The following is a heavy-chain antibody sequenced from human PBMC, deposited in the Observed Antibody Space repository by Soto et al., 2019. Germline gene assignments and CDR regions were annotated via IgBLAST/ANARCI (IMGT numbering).Heavy chain of an antibody. J-gene: IGHJ4*02. CDR2: ISDSGSSK. CDR1: GFTFSSYA. CDR3: ARDLYYSWNDDYYFDY. Sequence: GSLRLSCAASGFTFSSYAMSWVRQAPGKGLEWVSVISDSGSSKYYADSVKGRFTISRDNSKNTLYLQMNSLRAEDTAVYYCARDLYYSWNDDYYFDYWGQGTLVTVSS. D-gene: IGHD1-1*01. V-gene: IGHV3-23*01.